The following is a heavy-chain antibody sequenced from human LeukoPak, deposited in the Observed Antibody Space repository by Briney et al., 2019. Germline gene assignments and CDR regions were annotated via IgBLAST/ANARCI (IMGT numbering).Heavy chain of an antibody. Sequence: ASVKVSCKASGYTFTGYYRHWVRQAPGQGLEWMGWINPNSGGTNYTQKFQGRVTITRDTSMTTAYMELSRLRSDDKAVYYCERDGNIYGSGRGYLDVWGKGTTVTVSS. V-gene: IGHV1-2*02. CDR1: GYTFTGYY. CDR3: ERDGNIYGSGRGYLDV. J-gene: IGHJ6*03. CDR2: INPNSGGT. D-gene: IGHD3-10*01.